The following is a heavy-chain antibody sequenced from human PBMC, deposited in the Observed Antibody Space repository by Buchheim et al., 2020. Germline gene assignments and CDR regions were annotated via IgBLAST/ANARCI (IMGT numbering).Heavy chain of an antibody. V-gene: IGHV1-46*01. D-gene: IGHD1-14*01. Sequence: QVQLVQSGAEVKKPGASVKVSCKASGYTFTSYYMHWVRQAPGQGLEWMGIINPSGGSTSYAQKFQGRVTITRDTHTSTVYMELSSLRSEDTAVYYCARGPEARAGVEYYYYGMDVWGQGTT. CDR1: GYTFTSYY. CDR3: ARGPEARAGVEYYYYGMDV. J-gene: IGHJ6*02. CDR2: INPSGGST.